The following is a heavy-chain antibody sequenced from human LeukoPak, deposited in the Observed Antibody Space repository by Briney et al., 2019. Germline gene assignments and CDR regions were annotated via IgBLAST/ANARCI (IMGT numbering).Heavy chain of an antibody. Sequence: GGSLRLSCAPPGFTFSSYGMHWVRQAPGKGLEWVALIWFDGSNKYYADSVKGRFTISRDNSKNTLDLQMNSLTAEGTAVYYCARERPYGMDVWGQGTTVTVSS. CDR2: IWFDGSNK. CDR3: ARERPYGMDV. CDR1: GFTFSSYG. J-gene: IGHJ6*02. V-gene: IGHV3-33*01.